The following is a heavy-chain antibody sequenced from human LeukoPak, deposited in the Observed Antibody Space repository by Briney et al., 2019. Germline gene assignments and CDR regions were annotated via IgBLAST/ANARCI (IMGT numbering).Heavy chain of an antibody. Sequence: GGSLRLSCAASGFTFSIYSMNWVRQAPGKGLEWVSTIRSSSSYIYYADSVKGRFTISRDNAKNSLYLQMNSLRAEDTAVYYCARVDSSVITVDSWGQGTLVTVSS. CDR2: IRSSSSYI. V-gene: IGHV3-21*01. CDR1: GFTFSIYS. CDR3: ARVDSSVITVDS. D-gene: IGHD6-25*01. J-gene: IGHJ4*02.